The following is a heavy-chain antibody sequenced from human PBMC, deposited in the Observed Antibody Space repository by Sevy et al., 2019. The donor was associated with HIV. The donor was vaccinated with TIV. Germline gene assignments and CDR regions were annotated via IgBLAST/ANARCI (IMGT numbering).Heavy chain of an antibody. V-gene: IGHV3-30-3*01. CDR3: ARDFGGIVVVTAHSIEGYAFDI. J-gene: IGHJ3*02. Sequence: GGSLRLSCAASGFTFSSYAMHWVRQAPGKGLEWVAVISYDGSNKYYADSVKGRFTISRENSKNTLYLQMNSLRAEDTAVYYCARDFGGIVVVTAHSIEGYAFDIWGQGTMVTVSS. D-gene: IGHD3-22*01. CDR1: GFTFSSYA. CDR2: ISYDGSNK.